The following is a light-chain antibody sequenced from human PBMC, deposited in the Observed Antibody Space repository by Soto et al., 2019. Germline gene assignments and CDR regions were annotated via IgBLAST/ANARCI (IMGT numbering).Light chain of an antibody. CDR3: QESSSGPPFT. V-gene: IGKV1-39*01. Sequence: DIQMTQSRSSLSASVGDRVTIACRATQSISIYLNWYQQKPGKAPKLLIYGATTLQSGVPSRFSADGSGTDFNLTIRSLQPEDFATYYCQESSSGPPFTFGPGPKVDIK. CDR2: GAT. J-gene: IGKJ3*01. CDR1: QSISIY.